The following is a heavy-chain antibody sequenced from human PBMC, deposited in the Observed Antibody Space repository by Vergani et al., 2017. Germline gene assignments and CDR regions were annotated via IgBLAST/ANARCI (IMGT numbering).Heavy chain of an antibody. Sequence: QVQLVESGGGVVQPGRSLRLSCAASGFTFSSYGMHWVRQAPGKGLEWVAVISYDGSNKYYADSVKGRFTISRDNSKNTLYLQMNSLRAEDTAVYYCARDNAGATGSIDYCGQGTLVTVSS. V-gene: IGHV3-30*03. D-gene: IGHD1-26*01. CDR1: GFTFSSYG. J-gene: IGHJ4*02. CDR3: ARDNAGATGSIDY. CDR2: ISYDGSNK.